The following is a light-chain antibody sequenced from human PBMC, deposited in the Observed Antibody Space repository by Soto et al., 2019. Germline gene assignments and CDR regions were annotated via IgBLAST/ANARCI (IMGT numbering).Light chain of an antibody. V-gene: IGLV2-14*03. J-gene: IGLJ3*02. Sequence: HSALTQPASVSGSPGQSITISCTGTSSDVGGYNYVSWYQQHPGKAPKLIIYDVYNRPSGISNRFSGSTSGNTASLTIAGLQAEDEADYYCTSFTSRDTGVFGGGTKVTVL. CDR3: TSFTSRDTGV. CDR2: DVY. CDR1: SSDVGGYNY.